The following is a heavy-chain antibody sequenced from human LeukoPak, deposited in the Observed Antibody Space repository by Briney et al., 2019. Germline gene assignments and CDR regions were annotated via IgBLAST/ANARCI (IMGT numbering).Heavy chain of an antibody. D-gene: IGHD3-10*01. V-gene: IGHV3-30-3*01. J-gene: IGHJ4*02. CDR1: GFTFSSYA. CDR3: ATSITMVLGGFFDY. Sequence: PGGSLRLSCAASGFTFSSYAMHWVRQAPGKGLEWVAVIPYDGSNKYYADSVKGRFTISRDNSKNTLYLQMNSLRAEDTAVYYCATSITMVLGGFFDYWGQGTLVTVSS. CDR2: IPYDGSNK.